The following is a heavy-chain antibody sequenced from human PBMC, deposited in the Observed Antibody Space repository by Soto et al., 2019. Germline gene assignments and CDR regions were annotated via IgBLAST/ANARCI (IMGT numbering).Heavy chain of an antibody. D-gene: IGHD2-15*01. CDR2: ISGSGGST. CDR1: GFTFSSYA. Sequence: GGSLRLSCAASGFTFSSYAITWVRQAPGKGLEWVSAISGSGGSTYYADSVKGRFTISRDNSKNTLYLQMNSLRAEDTAVYYCAKMRYCSGGSCYGEFDYWGQGTLVTVSS. V-gene: IGHV3-23*01. CDR3: AKMRYCSGGSCYGEFDY. J-gene: IGHJ4*02.